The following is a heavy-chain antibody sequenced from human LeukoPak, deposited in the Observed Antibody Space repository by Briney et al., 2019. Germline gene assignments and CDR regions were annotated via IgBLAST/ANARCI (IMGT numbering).Heavy chain of an antibody. V-gene: IGHV3-15*05. CDR3: STHGWWPRPTPDS. D-gene: IGHD5-12*01. CDR1: GFSFTNAW. CDR2: IKSKIDGETT. Sequence: GGSLRLSCAASGFTASGFSFTNAWMTWVRQAPGKGLEWVGRIKSKIDGETTDYAEAVEGRFIISRDDSKNTVYLQMNSLKTEDTAVYYCSTHGWWPRPTPDSWGQGALVTVSA. J-gene: IGHJ4*02.